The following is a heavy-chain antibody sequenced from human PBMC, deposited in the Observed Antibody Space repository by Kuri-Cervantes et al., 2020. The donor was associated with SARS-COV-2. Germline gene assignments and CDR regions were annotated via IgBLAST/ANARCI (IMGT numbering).Heavy chain of an antibody. J-gene: IGHJ4*02. D-gene: IGHD3-9*01. CDR3: TRDLPYYDILTGYYTLLDY. CDR2: IRSKAYGGTT. V-gene: IGHV3-49*04. CDR1: GFTSGDYA. Sequence: GGSLRPPGAASGFTSGDYAMSWVRQAPGKGLEWVGFIRSKAYGGTTEYAASVKGRFTISRDDSKSIAYLQMNSLKTEDTAVYYCTRDLPYYDILTGYYTLLDYWGQGTLVTVSS.